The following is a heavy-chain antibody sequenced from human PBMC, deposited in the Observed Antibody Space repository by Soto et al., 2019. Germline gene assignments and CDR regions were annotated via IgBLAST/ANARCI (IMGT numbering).Heavy chain of an antibody. Sequence: QVQLVQSGAEEKKPGTSVKVSCKASGYTFTSYAMHWVRQAPGQRLEWMGWINAGNGNTKYSQKFQGRVTITRDTSASTAYMELSSLRSEDTAVYYCARAVAVPADFDYWGQGTLVTVSS. V-gene: IGHV1-3*05. CDR2: INAGNGNT. CDR3: ARAVAVPADFDY. J-gene: IGHJ4*02. D-gene: IGHD6-19*01. CDR1: GYTFTSYA.